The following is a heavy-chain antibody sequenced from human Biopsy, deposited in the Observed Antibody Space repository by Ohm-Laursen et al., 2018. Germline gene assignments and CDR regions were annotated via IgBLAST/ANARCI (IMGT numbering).Heavy chain of an antibody. CDR2: IYPGGST. J-gene: IGHJ3*01. D-gene: IGHD3-22*01. V-gene: IGHV4-4*07. Sequence: GTLSLTCNVSGGDINNYYWSWIRQPAGKGLESIGRIYPGGSTNYNPSLKSRFIMSVDTSKKQLSLRLRSVTAADTAMYYCASVVLGPTNDAFDLWGQGTMVVVSS. CDR3: ASVVLGPTNDAFDL. CDR1: GGDINNYY.